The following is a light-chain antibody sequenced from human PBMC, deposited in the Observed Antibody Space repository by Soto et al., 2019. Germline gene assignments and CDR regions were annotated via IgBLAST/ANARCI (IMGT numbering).Light chain of an antibody. J-gene: IGLJ1*01. Sequence: QSALSQPPSASGSPGQSVTISCTGTSSDVGGYNYVSWYQHQPGKAPKVMIYEVSNRPSGVSDRFSGSKSGNTASLTISGLQAEDEADYYCSSYVGATTRVFGTGTKVTVL. V-gene: IGLV2-8*01. CDR2: EVS. CDR3: SSYVGATTRV. CDR1: SSDVGGYNY.